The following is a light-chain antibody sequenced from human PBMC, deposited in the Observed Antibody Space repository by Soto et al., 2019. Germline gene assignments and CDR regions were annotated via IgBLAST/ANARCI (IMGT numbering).Light chain of an antibody. CDR3: QQSYSTPLT. Sequence: ERVLTQSPATLSLSPGERATLSCRASQSVSSYLAWYQQKPGQAPSLLIYGAPTRATGTPARFSGSGSGTDFTLTISSLQPEDFATYYCQQSYSTPLTFGGGTKVDI. V-gene: IGKV3-11*01. J-gene: IGKJ4*01. CDR2: GAP. CDR1: QSVSSY.